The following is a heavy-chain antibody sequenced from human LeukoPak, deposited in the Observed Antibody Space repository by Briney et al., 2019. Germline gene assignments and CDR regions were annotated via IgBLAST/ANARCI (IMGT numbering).Heavy chain of an antibody. J-gene: IGHJ4*02. Sequence: GGSLKISCKTSGYSFATYWIAWVRQAPGQGLEWMGWINPNSGGTNYAQKLQGRVTMTRDTSISTAYMELSRLRSDDTAVYYCARPHVNFRVLYWGQGTLVTVSS. D-gene: IGHD1-1*01. CDR2: INPNSGGT. V-gene: IGHV1-2*02. CDR1: GYSFATYW. CDR3: ARPHVNFRVLY.